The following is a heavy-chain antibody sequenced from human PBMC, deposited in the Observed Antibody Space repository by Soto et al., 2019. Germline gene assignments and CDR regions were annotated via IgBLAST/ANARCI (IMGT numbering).Heavy chain of an antibody. D-gene: IGHD3-10*01. CDR2: IKTDGSEK. V-gene: IGHV3-7*05. Sequence: EVQLVXXGGXXVQXXXSXXLSXAASXFTXSDYWMSWVRQAPGKGLECVANIKTDGSEKYYVDPVKGRFTISXXXXKNSLYLQMNSLRAEDTAVYYCASSMGRGGNDYWGQXTLVAVSS. CDR3: ASSMGRGGNDY. J-gene: IGHJ4*02. CDR1: XFTXSDYW.